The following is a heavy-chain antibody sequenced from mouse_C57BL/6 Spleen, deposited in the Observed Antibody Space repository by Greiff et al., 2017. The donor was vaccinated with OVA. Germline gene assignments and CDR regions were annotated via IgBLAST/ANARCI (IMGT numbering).Heavy chain of an antibody. D-gene: IGHD2-1*01. CDR1: GFSFNTYA. Sequence: EVKLMESGGGLVQPKGSLKLSCAASGFSFNTYAMNWVRQAPGKGLEWVARIRSKSNNYATYYADSVKDRFTISRDDSESMLYLQMNNLKTEDTAMYYCVRQDGNSYYYAMDYWGQGTSVTVSS. V-gene: IGHV10-1*01. CDR3: VRQDGNSYYYAMDY. CDR2: IRSKSNNYAT. J-gene: IGHJ4*01.